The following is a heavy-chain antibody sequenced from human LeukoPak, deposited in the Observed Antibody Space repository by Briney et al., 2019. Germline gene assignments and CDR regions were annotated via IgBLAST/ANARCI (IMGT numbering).Heavy chain of an antibody. CDR3: ARGHTAMAPTDYYYYGMDV. J-gene: IGHJ6*02. D-gene: IGHD5-18*01. CDR1: GFTFSSYA. V-gene: IGHV3-30-3*01. CDR2: ISYAGSNK. Sequence: GGSLRLSCAASGFTFSSYAMHWVRQAPGKGLEWVAVISYAGSNKYYADSVKGRFTISRDDSKNTLYLQMNSLRAEDTAVYYCARGHTAMAPTDYYYYGMDVWGQGTTVTVSS.